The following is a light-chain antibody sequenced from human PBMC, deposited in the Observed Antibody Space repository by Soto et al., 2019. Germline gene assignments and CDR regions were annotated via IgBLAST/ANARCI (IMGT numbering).Light chain of an antibody. CDR2: EGT. J-gene: IGLJ1*01. CDR3: CSYAGSSFYV. Sequence: QSALTQPASVSGSPGQSITISCTGTSSDVGNYNLVSWYQQHPGKAPKLMIYEGTKRPSGASNRFSGSKSGNTASLTISGLQAEDEADYYCCSYAGSSFYVFGTGTKVTVL. V-gene: IGLV2-23*01. CDR1: SSDVGNYNL.